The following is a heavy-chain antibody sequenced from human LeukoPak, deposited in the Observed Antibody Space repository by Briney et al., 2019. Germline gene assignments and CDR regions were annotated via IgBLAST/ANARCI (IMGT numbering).Heavy chain of an antibody. D-gene: IGHD6-13*01. CDR2: INPNSGGT. J-gene: IGHJ5*01. Sequence: EASVKVSCKASGYTFTGYYIHWVRQAPGQGLEWMGWINPNSGGTNYSQKFQGRVTMTRDTSITTAYMELSRLRSDDTAVYYCAIGQLVFDFWGQGSLVTVSS. CDR3: AIGQLVFDF. V-gene: IGHV1-2*02. CDR1: GYTFTGYY.